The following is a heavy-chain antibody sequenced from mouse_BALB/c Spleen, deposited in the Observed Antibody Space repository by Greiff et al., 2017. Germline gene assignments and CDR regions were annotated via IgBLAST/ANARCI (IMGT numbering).Heavy chain of an antibody. J-gene: IGHJ2*01. CDR2: IRSKSNNYAT. CDR3: VAGTYFDY. D-gene: IGHD3-3*01. CDR1: GFTFNTYA. Sequence: EVKVVESGGGLVQPKGSLKLSCAASGFTFNTYAMNWVRQAPGKGLEWVARIRSKSNNYATYYADSVKDRFTISRDDSQSMLYLQMNNLKTEDTAMYYCVAGTYFDYWGQGTTLTVSS. V-gene: IGHV10-1*02.